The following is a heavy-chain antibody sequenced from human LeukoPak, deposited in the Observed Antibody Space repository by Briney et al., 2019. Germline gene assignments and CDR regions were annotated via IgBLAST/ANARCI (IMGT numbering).Heavy chain of an antibody. J-gene: IGHJ5*02. D-gene: IGHD3-10*01. CDR2: ISSSSSYI. CDR1: GFTFSSYS. CDR3: AIGGDAYGSGKSNWFDP. Sequence: GGPLRLSCAASGFTFSSYSMNWVRQAPGKGLEWVSSISSSSSYIYYTDSVKGRFTISRDNAKNSLYLQMNSLRAEDTAVYYCAIGGDAYGSGKSNWFDPWGQGTLVTVSS. V-gene: IGHV3-21*01.